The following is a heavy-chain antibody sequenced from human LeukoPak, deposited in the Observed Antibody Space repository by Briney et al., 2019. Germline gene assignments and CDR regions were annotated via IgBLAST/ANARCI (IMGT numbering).Heavy chain of an antibody. CDR1: GYTFTSYG. V-gene: IGHV1-18*01. J-gene: IGHJ4*02. Sequence: ASVKVSCKASGYTFTSYGISWVRQAPGQGLEWMGWISAYNGNTNYAQKLQGRVTMPTDTSTSTAYMERRSLRSDDTAAYYCARSRGEQPPLLRYWGQGTLVTVSS. CDR3: ARSRGEQPPLLRY. CDR2: ISAYNGNT. D-gene: IGHD3-10*01.